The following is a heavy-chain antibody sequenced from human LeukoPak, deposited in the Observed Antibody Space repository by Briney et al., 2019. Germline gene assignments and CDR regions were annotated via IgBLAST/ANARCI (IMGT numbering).Heavy chain of an antibody. CDR3: ARVDDYGDYVGY. J-gene: IGHJ4*02. CDR2: ISYDGSNK. Sequence: GGSLRLSCAASGFTFSSYAMHWVRQAPGKGLEWVAVISYDGSNKYYADSVKGRFTIFRDNSKNTLYLQMNSLRAEDTAVYYCARVDDYGDYVGYWGQGTLVTVSS. V-gene: IGHV3-30-3*01. D-gene: IGHD4-17*01. CDR1: GFTFSSYA.